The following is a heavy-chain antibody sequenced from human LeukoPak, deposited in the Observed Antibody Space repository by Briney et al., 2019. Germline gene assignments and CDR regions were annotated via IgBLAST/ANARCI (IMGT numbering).Heavy chain of an antibody. Sequence: PSETLSLTCTVSGGSISSSSYYWGWIRQPPGKGLEWIGSIYYSGSTYYNPSLKSRVTISVDTSKNQFSLKLSSVTAADTAVYYCARFRQWLGPIFDYWGQGTLVTVSS. V-gene: IGHV4-39*01. D-gene: IGHD6-19*01. CDR1: GGSISSSSYY. CDR2: IYYSGST. CDR3: ARFRQWLGPIFDY. J-gene: IGHJ4*02.